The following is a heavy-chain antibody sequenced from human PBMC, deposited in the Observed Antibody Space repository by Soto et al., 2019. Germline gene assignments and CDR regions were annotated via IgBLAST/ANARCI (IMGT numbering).Heavy chain of an antibody. V-gene: IGHV4-59*01. J-gene: IGHJ3*02. CDR3: ARDYERSSSWEGGGAFDI. D-gene: IGHD6-6*01. CDR2: IYYSGST. Sequence: SETLSLTCTVSGGSISSYYWSWIRQPPGKGLEWIGYIYYSGSTNYNPSLKSRVTISVDTSKKKFSLKLSSVTAAATAVYYCARDYERSSSWEGGGAFDIWGQGTRVTVSS. CDR1: GGSISSYY.